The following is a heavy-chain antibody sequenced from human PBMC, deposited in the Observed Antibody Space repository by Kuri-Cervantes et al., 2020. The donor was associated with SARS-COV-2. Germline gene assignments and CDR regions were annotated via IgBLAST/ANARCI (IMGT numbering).Heavy chain of an antibody. Sequence: SETLSLTCAVSGDSISSSNWWSWVRQPPGKGLEWIGEIYHSGSTNYNPSLKSRVTISVDKSKNQFSLKLSSVTAADTAVYYCARVRDIVLMVYAIRGWFDPWGQGTLVTVSS. D-gene: IGHD2-8*01. V-gene: IGHV4-4*02. CDR2: IYHSGST. CDR1: GDSISSSNW. CDR3: ARVRDIVLMVYAIRGWFDP. J-gene: IGHJ5*02.